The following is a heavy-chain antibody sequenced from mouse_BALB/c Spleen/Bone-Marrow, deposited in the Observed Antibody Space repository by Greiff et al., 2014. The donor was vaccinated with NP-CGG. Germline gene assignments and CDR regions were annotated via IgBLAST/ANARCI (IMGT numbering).Heavy chain of an antibody. J-gene: IGHJ4*01. V-gene: IGHV5-12-1*01. CDR3: ARPLYYYGSSPFYAKDY. D-gene: IGHD1-1*01. CDR1: GFAFSSYD. Sequence: DVHLVESGGGLVKPGGSLKLSCAASGFAFSSYDMSWVRQTPEKRLEWVAYISSGGGSTYYPGTVKGRFTISRDNAKNTLYLQMSSLKYEDTAMYYCARPLYYYGSSPFYAKDYWGQGTSVTVSS. CDR2: ISSGGGST.